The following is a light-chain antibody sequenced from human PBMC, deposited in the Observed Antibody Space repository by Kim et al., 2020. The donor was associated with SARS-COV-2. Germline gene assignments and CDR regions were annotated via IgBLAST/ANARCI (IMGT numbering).Light chain of an antibody. V-gene: IGKV2-30*01. CDR2: KVS. CDR1: QSLVYSDGNTY. CDR3: MQGTHWPYS. Sequence: DVVMTQSPLSLPVTLGQPASISCRSSQSLVYSDGNTYLHWFQQRPGQSPRRLIYKVSNRDSGVPDRFSGSGSGTDFTLTINRVEAGDVAVYYCMQGTHWPYSFGLGTKLEI. J-gene: IGKJ2*03.